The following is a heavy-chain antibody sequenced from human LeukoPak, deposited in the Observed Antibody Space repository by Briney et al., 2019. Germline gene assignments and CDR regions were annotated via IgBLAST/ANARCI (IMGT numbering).Heavy chain of an antibody. CDR2: IWYDGSNK. J-gene: IGHJ6*02. CDR1: GFTFSSYG. D-gene: IGHD5/OR15-5a*01. CDR3: ARDHLSTIPMDV. V-gene: IGHV3-33*01. Sequence: GRSLRLSCAASGFTFSSYGMHWVRQAPGKGLEWVAVIWYDGSNKYYADSVKGRFTISRDNAKNSLYLQMNSLRAEDTAVYYCARDHLSTIPMDVWGQGTTVTVSS.